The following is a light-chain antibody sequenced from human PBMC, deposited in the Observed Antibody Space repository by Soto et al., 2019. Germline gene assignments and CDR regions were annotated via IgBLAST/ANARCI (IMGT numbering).Light chain of an antibody. CDR2: GAS. Sequence: EIVLTQSPATLSLSPGERATLSCRASQSVSSYLAWYQQKPGQAPRLLIYGASARATDIPARFSGSGSGTEFTLTISGLQSEDFAIYYCQQYSDWPLTFGGGTKVEIK. CDR3: QQYSDWPLT. J-gene: IGKJ4*01. V-gene: IGKV3-15*01. CDR1: QSVSSY.